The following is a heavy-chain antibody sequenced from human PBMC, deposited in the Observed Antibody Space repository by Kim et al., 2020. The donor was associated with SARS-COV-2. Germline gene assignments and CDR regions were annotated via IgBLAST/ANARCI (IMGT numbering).Heavy chain of an antibody. D-gene: IGHD2-2*01. CDR1: GYSFTTNG. CDR2: ISGYDGET. CDR3: ATTSRIVVVPASNWFAA. V-gene: IGHV1-18*01. J-gene: IGHJ5*01. Sequence: ASVKVSCKTSGYSFTTNGISWVRQTPGQGLEWMGWISGYDGETRYAQNFQGRITISMDTSTTTVYMDLRSLRSDDTAMYFCATTSRIVVVPASNWFAAWG.